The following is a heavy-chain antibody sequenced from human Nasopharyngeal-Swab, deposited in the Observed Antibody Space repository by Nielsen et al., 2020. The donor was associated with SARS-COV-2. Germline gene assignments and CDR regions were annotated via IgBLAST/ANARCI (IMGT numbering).Heavy chain of an antibody. Sequence: GGSLRLSCAASGFTFSDYYMSWIRQAPGKGLEWVSYISSSGSTIYYADSVKGRFTISRDNAKNSLYLQMTSLRAEDTAVYYCATLYGSGIYAGYYYYYGMDVWGQGTTVTVSS. CDR3: ATLYGSGIYAGYYYYYGMDV. D-gene: IGHD3-10*01. J-gene: IGHJ6*02. CDR2: ISSSGSTI. V-gene: IGHV3-11*04. CDR1: GFTFSDYY.